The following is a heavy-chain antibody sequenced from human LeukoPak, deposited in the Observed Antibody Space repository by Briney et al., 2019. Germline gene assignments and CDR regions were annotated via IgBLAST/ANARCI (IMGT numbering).Heavy chain of an antibody. J-gene: IGHJ4*02. CDR2: ISYDGTNK. Sequence: SLRLSCAASGFIFSSYAIHWVRQAPGKGLEWVAVISYDGTNKNYADSVKGRFTISRDNSKNTLSLQMNSLRVEDTALYYCARDLRGMVAATLDYWGQGTLVTVSS. CDR3: ARDLRGMVAATLDY. D-gene: IGHD2-15*01. V-gene: IGHV3-30*04. CDR1: GFIFSSYA.